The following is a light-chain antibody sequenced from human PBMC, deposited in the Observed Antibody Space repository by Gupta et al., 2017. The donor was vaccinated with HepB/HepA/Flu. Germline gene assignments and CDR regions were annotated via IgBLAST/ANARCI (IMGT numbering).Light chain of an antibody. CDR3: AAWDDSLNGQV. J-gene: IGLJ1*01. V-gene: IGLV1-44*01. Sequence: QSVLTPPPSASGTPGQRVTISCSGSSSNIGSTTVSWYQHFPGTAPKLLIYADFQRPSGVPDRFSGSKSGTSASLAISGLQSEDEADYYCAAWDDSLNGQVFGTGTKVTVL. CDR1: SSNIGSTT. CDR2: ADF.